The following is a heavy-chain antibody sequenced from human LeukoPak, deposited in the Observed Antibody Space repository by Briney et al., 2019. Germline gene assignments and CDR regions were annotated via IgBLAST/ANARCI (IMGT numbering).Heavy chain of an antibody. CDR3: AKDQCGGSCYYYYYMDV. D-gene: IGHD2-15*01. Sequence: PGGSLRLSCAASGFTFSSYGMHWVRQAPGKGLEWVAFIRYAGSNKYYADSVKGRFTISRDNSKNTLYLQMNSLRAEDTAVYYCAKDQCGGSCYYYYYMDVWGKGTTVTVSS. CDR2: IRYAGSNK. V-gene: IGHV3-30*02. CDR1: GFTFSSYG. J-gene: IGHJ6*03.